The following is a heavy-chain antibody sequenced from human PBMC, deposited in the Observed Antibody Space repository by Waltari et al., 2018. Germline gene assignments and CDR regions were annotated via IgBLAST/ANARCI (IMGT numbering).Heavy chain of an antibody. D-gene: IGHD5-12*01. CDR3: ARSDWLHNWFDP. Sequence: QVQLQESGPGLVKPSETLSLTCTVSGGSISRYYWSWIRQPPGKGLEWIGYIYYSGSTNYNPSLKSRVTRSVDTSKNQFSLKLSSVTAADTAVYYCARSDWLHNWFDPWGQGTLVTVSS. J-gene: IGHJ5*02. CDR2: IYYSGST. CDR1: GGSISRYY. V-gene: IGHV4-59*01.